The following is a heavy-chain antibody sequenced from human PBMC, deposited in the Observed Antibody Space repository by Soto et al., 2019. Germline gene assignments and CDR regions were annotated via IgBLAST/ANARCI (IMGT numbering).Heavy chain of an antibody. J-gene: IGHJ4*02. CDR2: ITDNGGST. V-gene: IGHV3-23*01. CDR3: AKERATTTAFDY. CDR1: GFTFSRDG. Sequence: GGSLRLSCAASGFTFSRDGMSWVRQAPGKGLEWVSLITDNGGSTYYADSVKGRFTISRDNTKNTLFLQMNSLRAEDTAVYYCAKERATTTAFDYWGQGTLVTVSS. D-gene: IGHD4-17*01.